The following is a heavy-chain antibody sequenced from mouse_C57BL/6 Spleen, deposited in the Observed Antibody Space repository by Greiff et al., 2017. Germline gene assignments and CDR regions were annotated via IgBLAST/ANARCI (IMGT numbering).Heavy chain of an antibody. Sequence: VKLVESGAELARPGASVKMSCKASGYTFTSYTMHWVKQRPGQGLEWIGYINPSSGYTKYNQKFKDKATLAADKSSSTAYMQLSSLTSEDSAVYYCARSGDYYEYGDYWGKGTSVTVSS. CDR1: GYTFTSYT. D-gene: IGHD2-4*01. CDR3: ARSGDYYEYGDY. CDR2: INPSSGYT. V-gene: IGHV1-4*01. J-gene: IGHJ4*01.